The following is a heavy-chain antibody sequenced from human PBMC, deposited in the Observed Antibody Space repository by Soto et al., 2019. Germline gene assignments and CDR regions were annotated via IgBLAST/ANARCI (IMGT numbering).Heavy chain of an antibody. Sequence: SETLSLTCTVSGGSISSSSYYWGWIRQPPGKGLEWIGSIYYSGSTYYNPSLKSRVTISVDTSKNQFSLKLSSVTAADTAVYYCARRSCGGDCYSPVSWFDPWGQGTLVTVSS. CDR1: GGSISSSSYY. V-gene: IGHV4-39*01. J-gene: IGHJ5*02. CDR2: IYYSGST. CDR3: ARRSCGGDCYSPVSWFDP. D-gene: IGHD2-21*02.